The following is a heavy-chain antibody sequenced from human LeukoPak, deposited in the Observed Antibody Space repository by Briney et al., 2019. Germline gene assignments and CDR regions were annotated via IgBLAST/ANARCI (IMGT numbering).Heavy chain of an antibody. CDR1: GYTFTSYG. J-gene: IGHJ6*02. V-gene: IGHV1-18*01. D-gene: IGHD3-3*01. CDR2: ISAYNGNT. CDR3: ARGMYDFWSGYYYGMDV. Sequence: ASVKVSCKASGYTFTSYGISWVRQAPGQGLEWMGWISAYNGNTNYAQKLQGRVTMTTDTSTSTAYMGLRSLRSDDTAVYYCARGMYDFWSGYYYGMDVWGQGTTVTVSS.